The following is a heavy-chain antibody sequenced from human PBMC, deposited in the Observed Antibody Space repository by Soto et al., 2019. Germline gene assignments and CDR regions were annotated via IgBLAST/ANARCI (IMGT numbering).Heavy chain of an antibody. V-gene: IGHV3-21*01. CDR2: ISDSTAYI. CDR1: GFTFSFYT. J-gene: IGHJ4*02. Sequence: GGSLRLSCAASGFTFSFYTMTWVRQAPGRGLEWVSSISDSTAYIFYAESVKGRFTISRDNVKNTLYLQMNSLRAEDTAVYYCARVSGWGNWGQGTLVTVSS. CDR3: ARVSGWGN. D-gene: IGHD6-19*01.